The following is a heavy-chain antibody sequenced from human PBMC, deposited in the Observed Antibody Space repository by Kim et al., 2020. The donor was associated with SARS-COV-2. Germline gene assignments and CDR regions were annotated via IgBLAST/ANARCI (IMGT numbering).Heavy chain of an antibody. D-gene: IGHD3-10*01. Sequence: SETLSLTCTVSGASIDSSDSYWGWIRQPPGKGLEWIGSFSYSGTTYYNPSLKSRVTISADTARNQFSLKMTSATAADTALYYCARQTFRSLWFGALGDFAYWSQGTLVAVSS. J-gene: IGHJ4*02. CDR2: FSYSGTT. CDR1: GASIDSSDSY. CDR3: ARQTFRSLWFGALGDFAY. V-gene: IGHV4-39*01.